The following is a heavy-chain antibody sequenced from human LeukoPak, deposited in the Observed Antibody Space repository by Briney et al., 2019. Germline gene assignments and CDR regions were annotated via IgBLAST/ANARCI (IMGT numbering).Heavy chain of an antibody. D-gene: IGHD4-17*01. J-gene: IGHJ4*02. V-gene: IGHV3-23*01. Sequence: AISGSGGSTYYADSVKGRFTISRDNSKNTLYLQMNSLRAEDTAVYYCAKDGGLRDYWGQGTLVTVSS. CDR2: ISGSGGST. CDR3: AKDGGLRDY.